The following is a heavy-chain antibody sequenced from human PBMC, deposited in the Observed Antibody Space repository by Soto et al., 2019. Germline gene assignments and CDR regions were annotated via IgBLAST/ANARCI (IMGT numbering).Heavy chain of an antibody. D-gene: IGHD4-17*01. J-gene: IGHJ5*02. CDR2: IYYSGST. Sequence: SETLSLTCTVSGGSISSYYWSWIRQPPGKGLEWIGYIYYSGSTNYNPSLKSRVTISVDTSKNQFSLKLSSVTAADTAVYYCARVVPHDYVDYGGWFDPWGQGTLVTVSS. V-gene: IGHV4-59*01. CDR1: GGSISSYY. CDR3: ARVVPHDYVDYGGWFDP.